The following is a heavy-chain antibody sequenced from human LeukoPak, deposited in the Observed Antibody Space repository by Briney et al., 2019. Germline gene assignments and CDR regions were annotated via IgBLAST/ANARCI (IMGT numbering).Heavy chain of an antibody. CDR3: ARDQRGSSSPEDQDYFDF. V-gene: IGHV4-38-2*02. J-gene: IGHJ4*02. CDR2: IYHSGST. Sequence: SETLSLTCAVSGYSISSGYYWGWIRQPPGKGLDWIGSIYHSGSTYYNPSLKSRVTISVDTSKNQFSLKLSSVTAADTAVYYCARDQRGSSSPEDQDYFDFWGQGTLVTVSS. D-gene: IGHD6-6*01. CDR1: GYSISSGYY.